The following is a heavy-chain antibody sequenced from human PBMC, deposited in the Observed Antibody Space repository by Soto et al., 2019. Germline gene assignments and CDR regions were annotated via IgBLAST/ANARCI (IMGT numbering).Heavy chain of an antibody. J-gene: IGHJ4*02. CDR3: ARDQDIYSYGSDY. CDR1: GFTFSSYG. CDR2: IWYDGSNK. V-gene: IGHV3-33*01. D-gene: IGHD5-18*01. Sequence: GSLRLSCEASGFTFSSYGMHWVRQAPGKGLEWVAVIWYDGSNKYYADSVKGRFTISRDNSKNTLYLQMNSLRAEDTAVYYCARDQDIYSYGSDYWGQGYLVTASS.